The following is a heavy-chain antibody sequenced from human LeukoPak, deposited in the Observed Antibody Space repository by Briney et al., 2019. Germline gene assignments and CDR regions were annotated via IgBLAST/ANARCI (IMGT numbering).Heavy chain of an antibody. CDR2: IYCSGST. CDR3: ARDNGDYEYSY. V-gene: IGHV4-59*01. J-gene: IGHJ4*02. CDR1: GGSISSYY. Sequence: SETLSLTCTVSGGSISSYYWSWIRQPPGKGLEWIGYIYCSGSTNYNPSLKSRVTISVDTSKNQFSLKLSSVTAAGTAVYYCARDNGDYEYSYWGQGTLVTVSS. D-gene: IGHD4-17*01.